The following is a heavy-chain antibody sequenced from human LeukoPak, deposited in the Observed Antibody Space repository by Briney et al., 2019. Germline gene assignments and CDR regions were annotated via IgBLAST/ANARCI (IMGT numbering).Heavy chain of an antibody. J-gene: IGHJ4*02. CDR1: GFTVSSNY. CDR2: IYSDGST. D-gene: IGHD3-22*01. V-gene: IGHV3-66*01. CDR3: ARDWGYYDSSWGHYFDY. Sequence: GGSLRLSCAASGFTVSSNYMSWVRQAPGKGLEWVSIIYSDGSTYYADSVKGRYTISRDNSKNTLYLQMNSLRAEDTAVYYCARDWGYYDSSWGHYFDYWGQGTLVTVSS.